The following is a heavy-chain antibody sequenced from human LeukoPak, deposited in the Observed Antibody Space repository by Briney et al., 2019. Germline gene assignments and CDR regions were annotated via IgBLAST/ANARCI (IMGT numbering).Heavy chain of an antibody. CDR3: TRHVDNWNFKWFDP. D-gene: IGHD1-7*01. CDR1: GYTFTSFG. CDR2: INTYKGNT. J-gene: IGHJ5*02. Sequence: GASVRVTCKASGYTFTSFGISWVRQAPGQGLEWMGWINTYKGNTNYARKFQGRVTMTTDTSTNTAYLELRSLKSDDTAVYYCTRHVDNWNFKWFDPWGQGTLVTVSS. V-gene: IGHV1-18*01.